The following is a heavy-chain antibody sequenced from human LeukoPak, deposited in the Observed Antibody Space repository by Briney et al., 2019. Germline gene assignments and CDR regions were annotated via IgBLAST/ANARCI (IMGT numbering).Heavy chain of an antibody. V-gene: IGHV4-39*01. CDR3: SRSVTIFGVGGKIYYYYGMDV. CDR2: IYYSGST. Sequence: SETLSLTCTVSGGSISSSSYYWGWIRQPPGKGLEWIGSIYYSGSTYYNPSLKSRVTISVDTSKNQFSLKLSSVTAADTAVYYCSRSVTIFGVGGKIYYYYGMDVWGQGTTVTASS. CDR1: GGSISSSSYY. D-gene: IGHD3-3*01. J-gene: IGHJ6*02.